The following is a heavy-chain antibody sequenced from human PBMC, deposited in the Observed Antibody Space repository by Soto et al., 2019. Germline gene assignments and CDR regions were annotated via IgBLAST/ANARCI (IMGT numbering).Heavy chain of an antibody. D-gene: IGHD5-12*01. V-gene: IGHV3-23*01. Sequence: GGSLRLSCAASGFTFSSYAMSWVRQAPGKGLEWVSAISGSGGSTYYADSVKGRFTISRDNSKNTLYLQMNSLRAEDTAVYYCASHTLVAPRDYYYYYYMDVWGKGTTVTVSS. CDR3: ASHTLVAPRDYYYYYYMDV. CDR2: ISGSGGST. CDR1: GFTFSSYA. J-gene: IGHJ6*03.